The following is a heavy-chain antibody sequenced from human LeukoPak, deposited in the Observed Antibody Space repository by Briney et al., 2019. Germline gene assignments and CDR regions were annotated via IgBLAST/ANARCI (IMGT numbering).Heavy chain of an antibody. Sequence: PGESLRLTCTASGFTISSYTLSWVCMAPAQGLERVSSINTSCGSTYYADSVKGRFTISRDNSKNTLYLQMNSLRTEDTAIYYCAKDPRVGASAAEYFQNWGQGTLVTVSS. J-gene: IGHJ1*01. V-gene: IGHV3-23*01. D-gene: IGHD1-26*01. CDR1: GFTISSYT. CDR3: AKDPRVGASAAEYFQN. CDR2: INTSCGST.